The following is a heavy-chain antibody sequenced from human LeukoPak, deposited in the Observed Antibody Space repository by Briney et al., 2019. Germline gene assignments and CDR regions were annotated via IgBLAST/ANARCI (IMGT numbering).Heavy chain of an antibody. V-gene: IGHV1-24*01. Sequence: APVKVSCKVSGYTLTELSMHWVRQAPGKGLEWMGGFDPEDGETIYAQKFQGRVTMTEDTSTDTAYMELSSLRSEDTAVYYCATVGSRDSSVPFDYWGQGTLVTVSS. CDR2: FDPEDGET. CDR3: ATVGSRDSSVPFDY. CDR1: GYTLTELS. J-gene: IGHJ4*02. D-gene: IGHD3-22*01.